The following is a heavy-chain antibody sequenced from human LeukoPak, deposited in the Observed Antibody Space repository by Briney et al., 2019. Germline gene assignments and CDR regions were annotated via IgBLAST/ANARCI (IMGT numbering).Heavy chain of an antibody. Sequence: SETLSLTCTVSGGSISSYYWSWIRQPPGKGLEWIGYIYYSGSTNYNPSLKSRVTISVDTSKNQFSLKLSSVTAADTAVYYCTRGSIAYYYMDVWGKGTTVTVSS. CDR2: IYYSGST. CDR3: TRGSIAYYYMDV. D-gene: IGHD3-22*01. CDR1: GGSISSYY. J-gene: IGHJ6*03. V-gene: IGHV4-59*01.